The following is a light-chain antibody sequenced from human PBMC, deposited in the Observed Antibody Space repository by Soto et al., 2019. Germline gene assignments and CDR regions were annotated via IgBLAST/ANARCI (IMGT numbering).Light chain of an antibody. CDR2: DVT. CDR1: SSDVGGYDY. CDR3: SSYTSSTSYV. J-gene: IGLJ1*01. V-gene: IGLV2-14*01. Sequence: QSVLPQPASVSGSPGQSITISCTGTSSDVGGYDYVSWYQQHPGKAPKLMIYDVTNRPSGVSNRFSGSKSGNTASLTISDLQAENEASYYCSSYTSSTSYVFGTGTKVPVL.